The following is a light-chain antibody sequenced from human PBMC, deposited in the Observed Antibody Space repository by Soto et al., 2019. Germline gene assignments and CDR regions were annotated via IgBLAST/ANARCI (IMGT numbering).Light chain of an antibody. CDR3: QQYDCYLVT. J-gene: IGKJ4*01. V-gene: IGKV1-5*01. CDR1: QSISSW. CDR2: DSS. Sequence: DIQMTQSPSTLSASVGDRVTITCRASQSISSWLAWYQQKPGKAPMLLIYDSSSLESGVPSRFSGSGSVTESILIISIVQDDDVATYCCQQYDCYLVTFGGGTKVEI.